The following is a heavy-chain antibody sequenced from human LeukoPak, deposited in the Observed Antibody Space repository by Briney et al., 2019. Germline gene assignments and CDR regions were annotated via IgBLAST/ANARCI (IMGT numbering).Heavy chain of an antibody. J-gene: IGHJ6*03. CDR3: ARVGSGDIVVVPAAIGVGGNYYYYMDV. V-gene: IGHV1-2*02. CDR2: INPNSGGT. Sequence: ASVKVSCKASGYTFTGYYMHWVRRAPGQGLEWMGWINPNSGGTNYAQKFQGRVTMTRDTSISTAYMELSRLRSDDTAVYYCARVGSGDIVVVPAAIGVGGNYYYYMDVWGKGTTVTVSS. CDR1: GYTFTGYY. D-gene: IGHD2-2*02.